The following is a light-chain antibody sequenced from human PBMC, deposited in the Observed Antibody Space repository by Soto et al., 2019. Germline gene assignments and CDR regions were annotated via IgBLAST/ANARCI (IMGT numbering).Light chain of an antibody. V-gene: IGKV1-5*01. J-gene: IGKJ1*01. CDR1: QSISTW. CDR3: QQYKTYSWT. Sequence: DLQMTQSPSTLSASVGDRVTITCRASQSISTWLAWYQQKPGKAPKLLISDASSFESGVPSRFSGSGSGTEFTLTISNLQPDDFATYYCQQYKTYSWTFGQGTKVEIK. CDR2: DAS.